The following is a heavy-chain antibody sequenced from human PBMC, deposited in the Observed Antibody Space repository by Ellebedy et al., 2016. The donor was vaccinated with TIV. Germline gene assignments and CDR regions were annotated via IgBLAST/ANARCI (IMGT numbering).Heavy chain of an antibody. V-gene: IGHV1-3*01. Sequence: AASVKVSCKASGYTFTSSAMHWVLQAPGQRLEWMGWINAGNGNTKYSQKFQGRVTITRDTSASTAYMELSSLRSEDTAVYYCARDERGALLWFGELYFDYWGQGTLVTVSS. CDR3: ARDERGALLWFGELYFDY. D-gene: IGHD3-10*01. J-gene: IGHJ4*02. CDR1: GYTFTSSA. CDR2: INAGNGNT.